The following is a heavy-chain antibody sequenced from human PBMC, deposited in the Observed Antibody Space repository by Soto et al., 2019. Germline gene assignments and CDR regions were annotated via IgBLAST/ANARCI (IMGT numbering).Heavy chain of an antibody. D-gene: IGHD2-15*01. CDR3: ARGLRVARSPENWFDP. Sequence: QVQLQQWGAGLLKPSETLSLTCAVYGGSFSGYYWSWIRQPPGKGLEWIGEINHSGSTNYNPSLKSRVTISVDTSKNQFSQKLSSVTAADTAVYYCARGLRVARSPENWFDPWGQGTLVTVSS. CDR2: INHSGST. V-gene: IGHV4-34*01. CDR1: GGSFSGYY. J-gene: IGHJ5*02.